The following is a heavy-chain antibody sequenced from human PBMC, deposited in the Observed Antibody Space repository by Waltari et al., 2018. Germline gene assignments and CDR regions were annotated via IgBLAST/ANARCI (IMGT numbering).Heavy chain of an antibody. V-gene: IGHV3-11*04. CDR3: ATQLGDY. CDR2: ISSSGSTM. CDR1: DFTFIDYH. J-gene: IGHJ4*02. Sequence: QVHLVEPGGGLVRPGGSLRLSCAASDFTFIDYHMSWIRQAPGKGLEWVSFISSSGSTMYYADSVKDRFTISRDNAKNSLFLQMNSLRAEDTAVYYCATQLGDYWGQGTLVTVSS. D-gene: IGHD7-27*01.